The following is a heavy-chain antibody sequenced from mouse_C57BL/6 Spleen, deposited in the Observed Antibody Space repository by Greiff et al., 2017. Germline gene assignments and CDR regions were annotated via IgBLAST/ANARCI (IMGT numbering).Heavy chain of an antibody. D-gene: IGHD1-1*01. CDR3: ARWHPVVASDY. CDR2: IYPGSGST. V-gene: IGHV1-55*01. J-gene: IGHJ2*01. Sequence: QVHVKQSGAELVKPGASVKMSCKASGYTFTSYWITWVKQRPGQGLEWIGDIYPGSGSTNYNEKFKSKATLTVDTSSSTAYMQLSSLTSEDSAVYYCARWHPVVASDYWGQGTTLTVSS. CDR1: GYTFTSYW.